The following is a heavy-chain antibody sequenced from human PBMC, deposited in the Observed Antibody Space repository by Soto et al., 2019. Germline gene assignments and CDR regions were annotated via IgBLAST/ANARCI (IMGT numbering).Heavy chain of an antibody. J-gene: IGHJ4*02. Sequence: QVQLQESGPGLVKPSGTLSLTCAVSSGSISSSNWWSWVRQPPGKGLEWIGEIYHSGSTNYNPSLKSRATMSVDKSKIQFSLKLTSVTAADTAVYYCARGHSSSWTPFDYWGQGTMVTVSS. CDR3: ARGHSSSWTPFDY. CDR1: SGSISSSNW. D-gene: IGHD6-13*01. V-gene: IGHV4-4*02. CDR2: IYHSGST.